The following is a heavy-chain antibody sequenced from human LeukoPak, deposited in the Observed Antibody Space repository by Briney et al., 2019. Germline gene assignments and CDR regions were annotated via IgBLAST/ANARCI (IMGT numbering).Heavy chain of an antibody. CDR2: FSGTGSRT. Sequence: GGSLRLSCAASGFTLSRYAMTWVRQAPGKGLGWVSVFSGTGSRTYYADPVKGRFTISRDNSNTTLYLQMNSLRAEDTAVYYCAKGIYGDYGGIDYWGQGTLVTVSS. J-gene: IGHJ4*02. CDR3: AKGIYGDYGGIDY. CDR1: GFTLSRYA. V-gene: IGHV3-23*01. D-gene: IGHD4-17*01.